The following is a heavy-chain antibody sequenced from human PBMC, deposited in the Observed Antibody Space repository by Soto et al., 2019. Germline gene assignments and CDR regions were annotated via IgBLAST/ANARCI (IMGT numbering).Heavy chain of an antibody. D-gene: IGHD6-19*01. CDR1: GGTFSSYA. Sequence: SVKVSCKATGGTFSSYAISWVRQAPGQGLEWMGGIIPIFGTANYAQKFQGRVTITADESTSTAYMELSSLRSEDTAVYYCARAAQGYSSGWFYDYWGQGTLVTVSS. CDR3: ARAAQGYSSGWFYDY. CDR2: IIPIFGTA. J-gene: IGHJ4*02. V-gene: IGHV1-69*13.